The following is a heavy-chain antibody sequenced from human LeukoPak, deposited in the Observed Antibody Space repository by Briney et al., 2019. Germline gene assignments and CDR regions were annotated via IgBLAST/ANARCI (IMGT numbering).Heavy chain of an antibody. D-gene: IGHD3-22*01. CDR1: GFTFSSHW. CDR2: IKPDGSDK. Sequence: GGSLRLSCAASGFTFSSHWMSWVRQAPGKGLEWVANIKPDGSDKYYVDSVKGRFTISRDNAKNSLYLQMNSLRAEDTAVYYCARHLPFYYDNSGPRWFDPWGQGTLVTVSS. CDR3: ARHLPFYYDNSGPRWFDP. V-gene: IGHV3-7*05. J-gene: IGHJ5*02.